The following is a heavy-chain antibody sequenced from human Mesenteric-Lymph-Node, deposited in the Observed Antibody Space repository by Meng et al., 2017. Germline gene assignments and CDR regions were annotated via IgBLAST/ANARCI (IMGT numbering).Heavy chain of an antibody. V-gene: IGHV4-61*02. J-gene: IGHJ4*02. D-gene: IGHD3-10*01. CDR1: GGSISSGSYY. Sequence: SETLSLTCTVSGGSISSGSYYWSWIRQPAGKGLEWIGRIYTSGSTNYNPSLKSRVTISVDTSKNQFSLKLSSVIAADTAVYYCARSGYGSGSYYVVYWGQG. CDR3: ARSGYGSGSYYVVY. CDR2: IYTSGST.